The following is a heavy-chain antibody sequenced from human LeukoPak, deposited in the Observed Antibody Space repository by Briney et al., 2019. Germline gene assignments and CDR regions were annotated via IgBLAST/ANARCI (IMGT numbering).Heavy chain of an antibody. CDR3: AKITKATTPNY. Sequence: GGSLRLSCAASGLTFSNYAMNWVRQASGRGLEWVSGITDSGRKTYYADSVKGRFSISRDNSKNTVYLRMSDLRAEDTAVYYCAKITKATTPNYWGQGTLVTVSS. CDR1: GLTFSNYA. CDR2: ITDSGRKT. V-gene: IGHV3-23*01. D-gene: IGHD4-17*01. J-gene: IGHJ4*02.